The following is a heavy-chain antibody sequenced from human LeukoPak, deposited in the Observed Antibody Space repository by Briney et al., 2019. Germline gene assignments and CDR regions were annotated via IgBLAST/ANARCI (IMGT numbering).Heavy chain of an antibody. CDR3: ARSLYLPIDY. D-gene: IGHD2/OR15-2a*01. CDR2: ISYSGST. CDR1: GGSISSYY. J-gene: IGHJ4*02. Sequence: PSETLSLTCTVSGGSISSYYWSWIRQPPGKGLEWIGYISYSGSTNFNPSLKSRVTISVDTSKNQFSLKLSSVTAADTAVYYCARSLYLPIDYWGQGTLVTVSS. V-gene: IGHV4-59*01.